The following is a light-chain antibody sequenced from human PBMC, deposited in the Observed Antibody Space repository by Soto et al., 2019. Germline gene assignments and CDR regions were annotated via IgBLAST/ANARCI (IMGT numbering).Light chain of an antibody. CDR2: GAS. Sequence: EIVLTQSPGTLSLSPGERATLSCRASQSVSSSYLAWYQQKPGQAPRLLIYGASSRATPIPDRFSGSRSGTDFTLTISRLEPEDFAVYFCHQYDSSPLTFRGGTKVQSK. CDR3: HQYDSSPLT. V-gene: IGKV3-20*01. J-gene: IGKJ4*02. CDR1: QSVSSSY.